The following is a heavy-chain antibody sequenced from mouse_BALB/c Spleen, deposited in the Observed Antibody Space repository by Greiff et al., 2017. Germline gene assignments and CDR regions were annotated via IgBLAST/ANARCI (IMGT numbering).Heavy chain of an antibody. D-gene: IGHD2-14*01. CDR3: ARGEVRRGFDY. V-gene: IGHV5-15*02. CDR1: GFTFSDYG. J-gene: IGHJ2*01. Sequence: EVNVVESGGGLVQPGGSRKLSCAASGFTFSDYGMAWVRQAPGKGPEWVAFISNLAYSIYYADTVTGRFTISRENAKNTLYLEMSSLRSEDTAMYYCARGEVRRGFDYWGQGTTLTVSS. CDR2: ISNLAYSI.